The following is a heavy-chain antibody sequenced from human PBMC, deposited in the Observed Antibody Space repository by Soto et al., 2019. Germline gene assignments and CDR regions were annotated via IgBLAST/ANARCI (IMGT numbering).Heavy chain of an antibody. J-gene: IGHJ4*02. CDR3: AIATNPSYDSSVDELDY. CDR2: ISYDGSNK. Sequence: LRLSCAASGFTFSSYGMHWVRQAPGKGLEWVAVISYDGSNKYYADSVKGRFTISRDNSKNTLYLQMNSLRAEDTAVYYCAIATNPSYDSSVDELDYWGQGSLVTVSS. CDR1: GFTFSSYG. V-gene: IGHV3-30*03. D-gene: IGHD3-22*01.